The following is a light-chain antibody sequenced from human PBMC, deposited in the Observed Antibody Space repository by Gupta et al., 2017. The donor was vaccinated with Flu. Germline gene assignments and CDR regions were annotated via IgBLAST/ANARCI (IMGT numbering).Light chain of an antibody. CDR3: DSYVAVGV. CDR1: NSDIDAYNY. Sequence: GQSIAISCTGTNSDIDAYNYVSWYQQPPVKALILMIYEVSKRPSVVSTRFSGSKSGTTASLTISGLQAEDESDYYCDSYVAVGVFGGGTKLTV. V-gene: IGLV2-14*01. CDR2: EVS. J-gene: IGLJ2*01.